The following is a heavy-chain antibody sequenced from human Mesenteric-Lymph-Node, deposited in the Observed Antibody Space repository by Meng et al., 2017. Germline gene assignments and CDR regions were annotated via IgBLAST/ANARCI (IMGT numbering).Heavy chain of an antibody. D-gene: IGHD6-13*01. J-gene: IGHJ4*02. CDR2: ISSSSSYI. CDR3: ARNVAAGTWLVHTIDY. V-gene: IGHV3-21*01. CDR1: GFTFSSYS. Sequence: GESLKISCAASGFTFSSYSVNWVRQAPGKGLEWVSSISSSSSYIYYADSLKSRFTISRDNAKNSLYLQMNSLRAEDTAVYYCARNVAAGTWLVHTIDYWGQGTLVTVSS.